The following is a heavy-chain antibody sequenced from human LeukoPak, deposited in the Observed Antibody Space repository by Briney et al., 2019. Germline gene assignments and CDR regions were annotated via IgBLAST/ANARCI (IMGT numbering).Heavy chain of an antibody. CDR2: VYYTGSA. CDR1: GGSISSYY. Sequence: PSETLSLTCTVSGGSISSYYWSWIRQPPGKGLEWIGYVYYTGSANYNPPLRGRVTISVDTSKNHFSLKLSSVTAADTAVYYCARSVGGSSWSPSYYWGQGTLVTVSS. J-gene: IGHJ4*02. D-gene: IGHD6-13*01. CDR3: ARSVGGSSWSPSYY. V-gene: IGHV4-59*01.